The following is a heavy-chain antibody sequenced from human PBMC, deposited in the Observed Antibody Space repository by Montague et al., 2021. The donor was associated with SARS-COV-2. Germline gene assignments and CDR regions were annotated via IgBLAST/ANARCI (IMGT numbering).Heavy chain of an antibody. V-gene: IGHV4-39*07. CDR2: IYYSGST. CDR1: GGSISSSSYY. D-gene: IGHD3-16*01. J-gene: IGHJ4*02. CDR3: ARAPFMFTFGGVITRLRVYYFDY. Sequence: SETLSLTCTVSGGSISSSSYYWGWICQPPGKGLEWIGSIYYSGSTYYNPSLKSRVTISVDTSKNQFSLKLSSVTAADTAVYYCARAPFMFTFGGVITRLRVYYFDYWGQGTLVTVSS.